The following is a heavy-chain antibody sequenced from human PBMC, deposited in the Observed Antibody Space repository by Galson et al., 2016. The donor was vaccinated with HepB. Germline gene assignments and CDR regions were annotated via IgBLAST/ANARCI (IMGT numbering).Heavy chain of an antibody. Sequence: SLRLSCAVSGFILTNYWMPWVRQAPGKGLEWVAIIKEDGSEEYYVGSVEGRFTISRDNPKNSVYLQMTSLRAEDTALYYCARVFGADYGGIWYSDLWGRGTLVTVSS. CDR1: GFILTNYW. V-gene: IGHV3-7*01. CDR3: ARVFGADYGGIWYSDL. D-gene: IGHD4-23*01. CDR2: IKEDGSEE. J-gene: IGHJ2*01.